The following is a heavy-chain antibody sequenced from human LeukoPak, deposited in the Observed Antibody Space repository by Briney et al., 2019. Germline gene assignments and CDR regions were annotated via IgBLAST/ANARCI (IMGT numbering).Heavy chain of an antibody. Sequence: PGESLRLSCEASGFTFSNYAMSWVRQAPGKGLEWVSSISGSSDNTNYANSVKGRFTISRDNPKNTLYLQMNSLRAEDTAVYYCAKENPYHDFWSGYIDYWGQGTLVTVSS. D-gene: IGHD3-3*01. CDR2: ISGSSDNT. J-gene: IGHJ4*02. CDR3: AKENPYHDFWSGYIDY. V-gene: IGHV3-23*01. CDR1: GFTFSNYA.